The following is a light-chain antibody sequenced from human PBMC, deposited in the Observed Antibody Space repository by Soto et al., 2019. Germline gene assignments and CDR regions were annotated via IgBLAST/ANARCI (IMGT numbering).Light chain of an antibody. J-gene: IGKJ1*01. CDR1: QSISSY. CDR3: QQYNSYSWT. CDR2: DAS. V-gene: IGKV1-5*01. Sequence: DIQMTQSPSSLSASVGDRVTITCRASQSISSYLNWYQQKPGKAPKLLIYDASSLESGVPSRFSGSGSGTEFTLTISSLQPDDSATYYCQQYNSYSWTFGQGTKVDIK.